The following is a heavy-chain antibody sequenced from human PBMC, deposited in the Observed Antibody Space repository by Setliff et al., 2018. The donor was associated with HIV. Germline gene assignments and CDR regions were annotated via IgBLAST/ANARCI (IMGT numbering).Heavy chain of an antibody. V-gene: IGHV4-4*08. CDR2: IYTSGST. D-gene: IGHD3-10*01. CDR1: GGSISSYY. CDR3: ARLLYYYGSGAGYYMDV. J-gene: IGHJ6*03. Sequence: SETLSLTCTVSGGSISSYYWSWIRQPPGKGLEWIGYIYTSGSTNYNPSLKSRVTISVDTSKNQFSLKLSSVTAADTAVYYCARLLYYYGSGAGYYMDVWGKGTTVTVSS.